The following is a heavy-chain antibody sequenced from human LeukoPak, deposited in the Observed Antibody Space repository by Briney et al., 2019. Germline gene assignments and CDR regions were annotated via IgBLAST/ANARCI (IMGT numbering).Heavy chain of an antibody. CDR1: GFTFDDYG. D-gene: IGHD2-15*01. J-gene: IGHJ4*02. Sequence: GGSLRLSCAASGFTFDDYGMSWVRQAPGKGLEWVSGINWNGGSTGYADSVKGRFTISRDNAKNTLYLQMDSLRAEDTAVYYCARGSRASHFDFWGQGTLVTVSS. CDR2: INWNGGST. V-gene: IGHV3-20*04. CDR3: ARGSRASHFDF.